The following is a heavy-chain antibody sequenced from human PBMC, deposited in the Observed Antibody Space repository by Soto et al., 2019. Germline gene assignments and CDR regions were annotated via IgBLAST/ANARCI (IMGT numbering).Heavy chain of an antibody. CDR2: INAGNGNT. Sequence: ASVKVSCKASGYSFTSYAMHWVRQAPGQRLEWMGWINAGNGNTKYSQKFQGRVTITRDTSASTAYMELSSLRSEDTAVYYCARVYCSSTSCYYYYGIDVWGQGTTVTVSS. J-gene: IGHJ6*02. V-gene: IGHV1-3*01. CDR1: GYSFTSYA. CDR3: ARVYCSSTSCYYYYGIDV. D-gene: IGHD2-2*01.